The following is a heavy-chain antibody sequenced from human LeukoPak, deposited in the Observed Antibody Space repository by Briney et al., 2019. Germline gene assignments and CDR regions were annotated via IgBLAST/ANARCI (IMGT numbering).Heavy chain of an antibody. CDR3: TRASSGTWSYYYYYMDV. J-gene: IGHJ6*03. V-gene: IGHV3-49*04. CDR2: IRSKTYGGTS. D-gene: IGHD6-13*01. CDR1: GFTFGDYA. Sequence: GGSLRLSCTASGFTFGDYAMTWVRQAPGKGLEWVGFIRSKTYGGTSEYAASVKGRFTISRDDSKSIAYLQMNSLKTEDTAVYYCTRASSGTWSYYYYYMDVWGKGTTVTISS.